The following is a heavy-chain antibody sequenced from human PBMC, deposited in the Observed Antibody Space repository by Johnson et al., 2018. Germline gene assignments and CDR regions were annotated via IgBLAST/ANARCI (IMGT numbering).Heavy chain of an antibody. D-gene: IGHD5-24*01. CDR2: IGTIDDT. V-gene: IGHV3-13*01. Sequence: EVQLLESGGGLVQPGGSLRLSCVAYGFTLSSYDLHWVRQTTGKGLEWVSAIGTIDDTYYSDSVKGGFTISREDAKNSLYLQMNSLRDGDTAVYYCARERLARDNYFYYHMDVWGKGTTVTVSS. CDR3: ARERLARDNYFYYHMDV. J-gene: IGHJ6*03. CDR1: GFTLSSYD.